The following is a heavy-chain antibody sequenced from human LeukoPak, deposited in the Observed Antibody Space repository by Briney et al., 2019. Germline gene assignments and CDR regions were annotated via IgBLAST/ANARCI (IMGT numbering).Heavy chain of an antibody. J-gene: IGHJ6*02. D-gene: IGHD6-6*01. Sequence: SVKVSCKASGGTLSSYTISWVRQAPGQGLEWMGGIIPILGTTNYAQKFQGRVTITADESTSTAYMELSSLRSEDTAVYYCARGRYSSSINSMDVWGQGTTVTVSS. CDR1: GGTLSSYT. CDR3: ARGRYSSSINSMDV. V-gene: IGHV1-69*13. CDR2: IIPILGTT.